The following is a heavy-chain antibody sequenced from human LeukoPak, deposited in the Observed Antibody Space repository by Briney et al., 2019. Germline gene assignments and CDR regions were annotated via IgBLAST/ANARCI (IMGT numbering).Heavy chain of an antibody. CDR2: INPNSGGT. V-gene: IGHV1-2*02. CDR1: GYTFTSYG. J-gene: IGHJ4*02. CDR3: ARIGYNHHLDY. Sequence: GASVKVSCKASGYTFTSYGISWVRQAPGQGLEWMGWINPNSGGTNYAQTFQGRVTMTRDTSITTAYLELSRLRSDDTAVYYCARIGYNHHLDYWGQGTLVTVSS. D-gene: IGHD5-24*01.